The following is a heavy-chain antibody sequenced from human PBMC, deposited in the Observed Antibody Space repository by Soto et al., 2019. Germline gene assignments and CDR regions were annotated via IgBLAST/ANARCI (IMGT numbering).Heavy chain of an antibody. J-gene: IGHJ4*02. CDR1: GFTVSSIY. V-gene: IGHV3-66*01. CDR2: IYSGGST. D-gene: IGHD4-17*01. CDR3: ARTDYGDHGYFDY. Sequence: GGSLRLSCAASGFTVSSIYMSWVRQAPGKGLEWVSVIYSGGSTYYADSVKGRFTISRDNSKNTLYLQMNSLRAEDTAVYYCARTDYGDHGYFDYWGQGTLVTVS.